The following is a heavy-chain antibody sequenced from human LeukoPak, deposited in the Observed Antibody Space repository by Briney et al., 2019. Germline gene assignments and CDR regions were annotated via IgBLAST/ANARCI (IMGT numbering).Heavy chain of an antibody. J-gene: IGHJ4*02. CDR2: IHSDGSST. CDR3: AKERITMVRGVIYYFDY. D-gene: IGHD3-10*01. CDR1: GFTFSNYW. V-gene: IGHV3-74*01. Sequence: GGSLRLSCAASGFTFSNYWMQWVRQAPGTGLVWVSRIHSDGSSTAYADSVKGRFTISRDNSENTLYLQMNSLRAEDTAVYYCAKERITMVRGVIYYFDYWGQGTLVTVSS.